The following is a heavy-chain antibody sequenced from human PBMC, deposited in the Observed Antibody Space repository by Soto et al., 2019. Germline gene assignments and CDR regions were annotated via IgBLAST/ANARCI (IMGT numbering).Heavy chain of an antibody. D-gene: IGHD2-2*01. V-gene: IGHV3-23*01. J-gene: IGHJ4*02. CDR3: AKEGFDCSSTSCYAHYFDY. CDR2: ISGSGGST. Sequence: GGSLRLSCAASGFTFSSYAMSWVRQAPGKGLEWVSAISGSGGSTYYADSVKSRFTISRDNSKNTLYLQMNSLRAEDTAVYYCAKEGFDCSSTSCYAHYFDYWGQGTLVTVSS. CDR1: GFTFSSYA.